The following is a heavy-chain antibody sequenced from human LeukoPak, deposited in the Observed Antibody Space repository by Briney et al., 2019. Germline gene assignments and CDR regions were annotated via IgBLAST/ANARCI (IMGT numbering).Heavy chain of an antibody. CDR3: AKDGHYDFWSGYPYYFDY. D-gene: IGHD3-3*01. V-gene: IGHV3-23*01. CDR2: ISGSGGST. Sequence: GGSLRLSCAASGFTFGSYAMSWVRQAPGKGLEWVSAISGSGGSTYYADSVKGRFTISRDNSKNTLYLQMNSLRAEDTAVYYCAKDGHYDFWSGYPYYFDYWGQGTLVTVSS. CDR1: GFTFGSYA. J-gene: IGHJ4*02.